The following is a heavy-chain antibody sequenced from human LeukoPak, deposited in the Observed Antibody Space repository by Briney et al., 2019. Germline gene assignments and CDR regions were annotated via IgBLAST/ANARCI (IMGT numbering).Heavy chain of an antibody. CDR2: ISGDGGST. CDR3: ARDSEEASAMVRGVIIYY. Sequence: SGGSLRLSCAASGFAFDDYAMHWVRQAPGTGLEWVSLISGDGGSTYYADSVKGRFTISRDNAKNSLYLQMNSLRAEDTAVYYCARDSEEASAMVRGVIIYYWGQGTLVTVSS. CDR1: GFAFDDYA. J-gene: IGHJ4*02. V-gene: IGHV3-43*02. D-gene: IGHD3-10*01.